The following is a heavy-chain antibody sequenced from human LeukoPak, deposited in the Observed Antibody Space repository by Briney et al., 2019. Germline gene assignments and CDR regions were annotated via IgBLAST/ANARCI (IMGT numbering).Heavy chain of an antibody. J-gene: IGHJ4*02. CDR1: GFTFSSYE. Sequence: GXSLRLSCAASGFTFSSYEMNWVRQAPGKGVEWVSYISSSGSTIYYEDSVKGRFTISRDNAKNSLYLQMNSLRAEDTAVYYCARGGALLTDYWGQGTLVTVSS. V-gene: IGHV3-48*03. CDR2: ISSSGSTI. CDR3: ARGGALLTDY. D-gene: IGHD1-26*01.